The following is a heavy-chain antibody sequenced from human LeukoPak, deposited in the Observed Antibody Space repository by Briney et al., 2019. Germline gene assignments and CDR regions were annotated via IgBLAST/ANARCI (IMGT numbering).Heavy chain of an antibody. V-gene: IGHV4-34*01. J-gene: IGHJ4*02. CDR1: GGSFRGYY. D-gene: IGHD2-2*01. CDR3: ASTERCSTTCPLDY. CDR2: INHSGST. Sequence: AETLSLTCAVYGGSFRGYYWSWIRQPPGKGLEWIGEINHSGSTNYNPSLKSRVTISLDTSMKKFSLKLSSVTAADTAVYYCASTERCSTTCPLDYWGQGTLVTVSS.